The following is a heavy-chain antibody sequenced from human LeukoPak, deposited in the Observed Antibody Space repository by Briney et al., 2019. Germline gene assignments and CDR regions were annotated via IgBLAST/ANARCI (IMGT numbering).Heavy chain of an antibody. Sequence: GGSLRLSCAASGFTFDDDGMSWVRQAPGKGLEWVSGINWNGATTGYADSVKGRFTISRGNAKNSLYLQMNSLRAEDTALYYCARVGFGDPHFDYWGQGTLVTVSS. V-gene: IGHV3-20*04. CDR1: GFTFDDDG. CDR2: INWNGATT. CDR3: ARVGFGDPHFDY. D-gene: IGHD3-10*01. J-gene: IGHJ4*02.